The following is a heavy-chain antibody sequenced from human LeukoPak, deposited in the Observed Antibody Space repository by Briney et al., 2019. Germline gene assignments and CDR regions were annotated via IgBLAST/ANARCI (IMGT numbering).Heavy chain of an antibody. J-gene: IGHJ4*02. CDR1: GFTVSSNY. D-gene: IGHD3-10*01. Sequence: GGSLRLSCAASGFTVSSNYMSWVRQAPGKGLEWVSVIYSGGSTYYADSVKGRFTISKDNSKNTLYLQMNSLRAEDTAVYYCARVTYGSGTYGAFDYWGQGTLVTVSS. CDR3: ARVTYGSGTYGAFDY. V-gene: IGHV3-66*01. CDR2: IYSGGST.